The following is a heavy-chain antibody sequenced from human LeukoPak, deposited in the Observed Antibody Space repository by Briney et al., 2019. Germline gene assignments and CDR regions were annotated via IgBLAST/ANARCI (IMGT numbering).Heavy chain of an antibody. CDR2: IHPNSGDT. J-gene: IGHJ4*02. V-gene: IGHV1-2*02. D-gene: IGHD7-27*01. Sequence: ASVKVSCKASGYSFTDHYLHWLRQAPGQGLEWMGWIHPNSGDTNYAQNFQGRVPLTRDTSISTAYMELIRLRSDDTAVYYCARDHNWGPGYWGQGTLVSVSS. CDR3: ARDHNWGPGY. CDR1: GYSFTDHY.